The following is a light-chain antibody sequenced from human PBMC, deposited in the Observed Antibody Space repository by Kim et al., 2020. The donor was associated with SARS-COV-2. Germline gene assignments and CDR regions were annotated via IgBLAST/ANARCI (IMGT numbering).Light chain of an antibody. CDR1: QSVSSY. J-gene: IGKJ3*01. CDR3: KHRST. V-gene: IGKV3-11*01. Sequence: EIVLTQSPATLSLSPGERATLSCRASQSVSSYLLWYQQRPGQAPRLLIYDTSNRATGIPARFSGSGSGTDFTLTINSLEPEDFAVYYCKHRSTFGPGTKVDI. CDR2: DTS.